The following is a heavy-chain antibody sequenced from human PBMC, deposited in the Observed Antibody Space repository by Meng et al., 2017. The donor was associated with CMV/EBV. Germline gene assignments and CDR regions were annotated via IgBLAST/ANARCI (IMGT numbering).Heavy chain of an antibody. CDR1: GYTFTGYY. D-gene: IGHD6-13*01. V-gene: IGHV1-2*02. Sequence: KASGYTFTGYYMHWVRQAPGQGLEWMGWINPNSGGTNYEQKFQGRVTMTRDTSISTAYMELSRLRSDDTAVYYCARGMKQQLVDFDYWGQGTLVTVSS. J-gene: IGHJ4*02. CDR3: ARGMKQQLVDFDY. CDR2: INPNSGGT.